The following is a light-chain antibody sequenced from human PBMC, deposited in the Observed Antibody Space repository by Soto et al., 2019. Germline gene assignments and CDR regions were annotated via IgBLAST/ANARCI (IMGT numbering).Light chain of an antibody. Sequence: EVVMAQPPATLSVSPGERATLSCRASQSVSSNLAWYQQKPGRAPRLLIYSTSTRAIDTADRFSGSGSGTDFTLTVSSLQSEDFAVYYCQQYHTWPLTFGGGTKVDI. CDR3: QQYHTWPLT. CDR1: QSVSSN. J-gene: IGKJ4*01. V-gene: IGKV3-15*01. CDR2: STS.